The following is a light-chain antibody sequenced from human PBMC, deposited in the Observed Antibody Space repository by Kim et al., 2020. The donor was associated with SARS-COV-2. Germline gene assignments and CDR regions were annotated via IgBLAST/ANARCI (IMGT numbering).Light chain of an antibody. CDR3: QEAHNFPIT. CDR1: QNINNW. CDR2: ATS. J-gene: IGKJ5*01. V-gene: IGKV1-12*01. Sequence: DIQVTQSPSSVSASVGDRVTITCRASQNINNWLAWYQQKPGKAPKLLIYATSNLQTGVPSRFSGSASGTDFTLTINGLQPEDSATYYCQEAHNFPITIGQRARLEIK.